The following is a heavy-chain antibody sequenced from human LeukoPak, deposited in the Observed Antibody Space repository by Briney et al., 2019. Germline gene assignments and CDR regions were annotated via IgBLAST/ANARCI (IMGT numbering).Heavy chain of an antibody. D-gene: IGHD5-18*01. V-gene: IGHV3-23*01. Sequence: GGSLRLSYAASGFTFSSYAMSWVRQAPGRGLEWVSSITGSGATTYYADSVKGRFTVSRDNSKNTLYLQMNSLRAEDTAVYHCARGATSEDTAIVTGYWGQGTLVTVSS. CDR2: ITGSGATT. J-gene: IGHJ4*02. CDR1: GFTFSSYA. CDR3: ARGATSEDTAIVTGY.